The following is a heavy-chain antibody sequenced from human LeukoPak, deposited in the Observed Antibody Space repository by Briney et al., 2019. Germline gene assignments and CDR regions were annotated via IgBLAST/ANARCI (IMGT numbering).Heavy chain of an antibody. CDR2: INHSGST. V-gene: IGHV4-34*01. D-gene: IGHD2-21*02. CDR1: GGSFSGYY. CDR3: ASDGPTYCGGDCHYGMDV. J-gene: IGHJ6*02. Sequence: SETLSLTCAVYGGSFSGYYWSWIRQPPGKGLEWIGEINHSGSTNYNPSLKSRVTISVDTSKSQFSLKLSSVTAADTAVYYCASDGPTYCGGDCHYGMDVWGQGTTVTVSS.